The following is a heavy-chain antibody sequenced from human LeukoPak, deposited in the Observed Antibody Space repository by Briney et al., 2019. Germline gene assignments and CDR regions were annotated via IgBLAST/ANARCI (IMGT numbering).Heavy chain of an antibody. CDR2: INPSGGST. D-gene: IGHD1-26*01. Sequence: ASVKVSCKASGYTFTSYYMHWVRQAPGQGLEWMGIINPSGGSTSYAQKFQGRVTMTRDMSTSTVYMELSSLRSEDTAVYYCARDRGIFSGSYPFDYWGQGTLVTVSS. CDR1: GYTFTSYY. CDR3: ARDRGIFSGSYPFDY. V-gene: IGHV1-46*01. J-gene: IGHJ4*02.